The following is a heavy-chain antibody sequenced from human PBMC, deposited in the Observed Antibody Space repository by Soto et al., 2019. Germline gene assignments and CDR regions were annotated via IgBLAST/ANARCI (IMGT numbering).Heavy chain of an antibody. V-gene: IGHV2-70*01. CDR3: ERIYRSSSRGDAFDI. Sequence: SGPTLVNPTRPLTLTYTFSGVSLSTSGMCVSWIRQPPGKALEWLALIDLDDDKYYSTSLKTRLTISKDTSKNQVVLTMTNMDPVDTATYYCERIYRSSSRGDAFDIWGQGTMVTVSS. CDR2: IDLDDDK. J-gene: IGHJ3*02. CDR1: GVSLSTSGMC. D-gene: IGHD6-6*01.